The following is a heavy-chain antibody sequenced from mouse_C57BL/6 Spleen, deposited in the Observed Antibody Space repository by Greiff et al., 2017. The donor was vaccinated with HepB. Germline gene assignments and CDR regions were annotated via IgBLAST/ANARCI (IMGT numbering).Heavy chain of an antibody. CDR1: GYAFTNYL. D-gene: IGHD4-1*01. Sequence: VQLQQSGAELVRPGTSVKVSCKASGYAFTNYLIEWVKQRPGQGLEWIGVINPGSGGTNYNEKFKGKATLTADKSSSTAYMQLSSLTCEDSAVYFCARSANSLAMDYWGQGTSVTVSS. V-gene: IGHV1-54*01. CDR2: INPGSGGT. CDR3: ARSANSLAMDY. J-gene: IGHJ4*01.